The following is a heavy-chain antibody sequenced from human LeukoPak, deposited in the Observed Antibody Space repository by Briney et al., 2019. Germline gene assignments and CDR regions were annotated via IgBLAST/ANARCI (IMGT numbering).Heavy chain of an antibody. CDR1: GYTFTSYG. CDR2: ISAYNGNT. J-gene: IGHJ3*02. CDR3: ARAPPILPAATGAFHI. V-gene: IGHV1-18*01. D-gene: IGHD2-2*01. Sequence: ASVKVSCKASGYTFTSYGISWVRQAPGQGLEWMGWISAYNGNTNYAQKLQGRVTMTTDTSTSTAYMELRSLRSEDTAIYFCARAPPILPAATGAFHIWGQGTVVIVSS.